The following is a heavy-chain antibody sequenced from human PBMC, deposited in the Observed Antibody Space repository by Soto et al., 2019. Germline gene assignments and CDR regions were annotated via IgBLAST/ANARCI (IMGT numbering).Heavy chain of an antibody. CDR2: IIPIFGTA. V-gene: IGHV1-69*01. D-gene: IGHD1-1*01. J-gene: IGHJ3*02. Sequence: QVQLVQSGAEVRKPGSSVKVSCKASGGTFSSYAISWVRQAPGQGLEWMGGIIPIFGTANYAQKFQGRVTITADESTSTGYMELSSLRSEDTAVYYCASRGTTGTTDDAFDIWGQGTMVTVSS. CDR1: GGTFSSYA. CDR3: ASRGTTGTTDDAFDI.